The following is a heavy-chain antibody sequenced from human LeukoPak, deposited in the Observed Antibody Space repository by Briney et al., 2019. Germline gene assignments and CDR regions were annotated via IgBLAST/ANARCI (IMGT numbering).Heavy chain of an antibody. CDR2: MNPNSGNT. Sequence: ASVTVSCKASGYTFTSYDINWVRQATGQGLEWMGWMNPNSGNTGYAQKFQGRVTMTRNTSISTAYMELSSLRSEDTAVYYCARVVDWWELLLDYWGQGTLVTVSS. D-gene: IGHD1-26*01. CDR3: ARVVDWWELLLDY. CDR1: GYTFTSYD. V-gene: IGHV1-8*01. J-gene: IGHJ4*02.